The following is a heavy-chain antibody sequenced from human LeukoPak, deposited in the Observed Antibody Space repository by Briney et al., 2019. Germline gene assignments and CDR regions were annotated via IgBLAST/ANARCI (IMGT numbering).Heavy chain of an antibody. J-gene: IGHJ5*02. D-gene: IGHD3-10*01. CDR2: ISGSGGST. Sequence: PGGSLRLSCAASGFTFSSYAMSWVRQAPGKGLEWVSAISGSGGSTYYADSVKGRFTISRDNSKNTLYLQMNSLRAEDTAVYYCAKEFSRGSGIKNWFDPWGQGTLVTVSS. CDR3: AKEFSRGSGIKNWFDP. CDR1: GFTFSSYA. V-gene: IGHV3-23*01.